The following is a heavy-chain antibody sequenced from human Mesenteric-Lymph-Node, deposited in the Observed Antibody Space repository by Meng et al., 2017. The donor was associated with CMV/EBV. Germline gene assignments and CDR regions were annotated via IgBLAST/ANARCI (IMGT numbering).Heavy chain of an antibody. CDR3: ARTDSSGYYYAY. J-gene: IGHJ4*02. CDR2: ISAYNGNT. D-gene: IGHD3-22*01. V-gene: IGHV1-18*01. Sequence: SCTASGYTFTSYGISWVRQAPGQGLEWMGWISAYNGNTNYAQKLQGRVTMTTDTSTSTAYMELRSLRSDDTAVYYCARTDSSGYYYAYWGQGTLVTVSS. CDR1: GYTFTSYG.